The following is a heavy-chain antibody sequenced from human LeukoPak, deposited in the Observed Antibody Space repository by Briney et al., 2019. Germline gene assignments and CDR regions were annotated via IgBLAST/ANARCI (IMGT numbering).Heavy chain of an antibody. J-gene: IGHJ4*02. CDR1: GFTFSSYG. V-gene: IGHV3-33*01. D-gene: IGHD2-2*01. Sequence: PGGSLRLSCAASGFTFSSYGMHWVRQAPGKGLEWVAVIWYDGSNKYYADSVKGRFTISRDNSKNTLYLQMNSLRAEDTAVYYCPRQRQLLTFDYWGQGTLVTVSS. CDR3: PRQRQLLTFDY. CDR2: IWYDGSNK.